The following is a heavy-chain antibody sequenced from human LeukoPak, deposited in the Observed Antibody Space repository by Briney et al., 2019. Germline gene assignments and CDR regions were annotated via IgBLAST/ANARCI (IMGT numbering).Heavy chain of an antibody. D-gene: IGHD3-10*01. V-gene: IGHV3-23*01. CDR1: GFTFSNFA. CDR3: AKGRLQEGTVFRGVITPVDY. J-gene: IGHJ4*02. CDR2: ISGSGDGT. Sequence: PGGSLRLSCATPGFTFSNFAMNWVRRAPGKGLEWVSTISGSGDGTYYADSVKGRFTISRDNSKNTLFLQMSSLSADDTALYYCAKGRLQEGTVFRGVITPVDYWGQGTLVTFTS.